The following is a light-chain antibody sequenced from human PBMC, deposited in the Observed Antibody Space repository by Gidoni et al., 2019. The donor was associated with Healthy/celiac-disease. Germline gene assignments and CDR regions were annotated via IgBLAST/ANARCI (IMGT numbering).Light chain of an antibody. CDR3: QQSYSTPGT. J-gene: IGKJ1*01. CDR2: AAS. CDR1: QSISSY. Sequence: DIQMTPSPSSLSASVGDRVTITCRASQSISSYLHWYQQKPGKAPKLLIYAASSLQSGVPSRFSGSGSGTDFTLTISSLQPEDFATYYCQQSYSTPGTFXQXTKVEIK. V-gene: IGKV1-39*01.